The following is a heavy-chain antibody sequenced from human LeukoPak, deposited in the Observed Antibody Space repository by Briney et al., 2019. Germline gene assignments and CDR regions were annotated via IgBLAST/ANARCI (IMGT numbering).Heavy chain of an antibody. CDR3: ARHEYSGSYYGLSWFDP. CDR1: GDSISSSGYY. Sequence: SETLSPTCTVSGDSISSSGYYWGWIRQPPGKGLEWIASIYYSGSTYYNPSLKSRVTISVDTSKNQLSLKLSSLTAADTAVYYCARHEYSGSYYGLSWFDPWGQGTLVTVSS. CDR2: IYYSGST. V-gene: IGHV4-39*01. D-gene: IGHD1-26*01. J-gene: IGHJ5*02.